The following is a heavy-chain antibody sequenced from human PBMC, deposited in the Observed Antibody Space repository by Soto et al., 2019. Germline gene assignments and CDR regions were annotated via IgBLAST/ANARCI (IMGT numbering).Heavy chain of an antibody. J-gene: IGHJ6*02. CDR3: ARSRNLDV. D-gene: IGHD1-1*01. CDR2: VNYLGNT. V-gene: IGHV4-34*02. Sequence: QVQLQQWGAGLLKPSETLSLTCAVYGGSFSDYYWNWIRQPPGKGLEWIGEVNYLGNTNYSPSLLGRVTISIDTSKNQPSLELTSVTAADTAVYYCARSRNLDVWGQGTTVTVSS. CDR1: GGSFSDYY.